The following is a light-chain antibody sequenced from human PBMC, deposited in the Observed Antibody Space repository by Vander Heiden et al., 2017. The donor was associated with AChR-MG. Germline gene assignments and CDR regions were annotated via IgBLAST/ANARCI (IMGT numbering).Light chain of an antibody. CDR1: KWGDKN. CDR3: QAWDSSTGDVV. CDR2: EDS. J-gene: IGLJ2*01. Sequence: SSELTQPPSVSVPPGQPASLTGAGDKWGDKNACWYQQKPGQSPVLVIHEDSKRPSGIPERISGSSSGNTATLTISGTQAMDEADYYCQAWDSSTGDVVFGGGTKLTVL. V-gene: IGLV3-1*01.